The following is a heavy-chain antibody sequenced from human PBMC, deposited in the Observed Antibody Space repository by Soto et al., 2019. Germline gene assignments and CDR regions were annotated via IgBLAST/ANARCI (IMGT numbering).Heavy chain of an antibody. CDR2: INAGNGNT. V-gene: IGHV1-3*01. J-gene: IGHJ6*02. CDR1: GYTFTSYA. CDR3: ARRRQLGYYYGMDV. D-gene: IGHD6-6*01. Sequence: QVPLVQSGAEVKKPGASVKVSCKASGYTFTSYAMHWVRQAPGQRLEWMGWINAGNGNTKYSQKFQGRVTITRDTSASTAYMELSSLRSEDTAVYYCARRRQLGYYYGMDVWGQGTTVTVSS.